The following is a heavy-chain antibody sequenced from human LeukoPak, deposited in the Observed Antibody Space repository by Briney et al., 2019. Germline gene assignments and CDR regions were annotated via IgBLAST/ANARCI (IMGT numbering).Heavy chain of an antibody. CDR3: ARDCGTGTPGTPYDAFDI. V-gene: IGHV4-30-4*07. CDR2: IYYSGST. CDR1: GGSISSGGYS. J-gene: IGHJ3*02. Sequence: PSETLSLTCAVSGGSISSGGYSWSWIRQPPGKGLEWIGYIYYSGSTYYNPSLKSRVTISVDTSKNQFSLKLSSVTAADTAVYYCARDCGTGTPGTPYDAFDIWGQGTMVTVSS. D-gene: IGHD6-13*01.